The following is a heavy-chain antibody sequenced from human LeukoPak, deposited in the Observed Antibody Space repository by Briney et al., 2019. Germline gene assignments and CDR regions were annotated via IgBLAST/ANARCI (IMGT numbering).Heavy chain of an antibody. D-gene: IGHD5/OR15-5a*01. CDR2: VYTSGST. CDR1: GGSISTYY. J-gene: IGHJ3*01. CDR3: ARDSTLSASFDV. Sequence: KPSETLSLTCTVSGGSISTYYWSRIRQPAGKGLEWIGRVYTSGSTNYNPSLKSRVTMSVDTSKNQFSLKVNSVTAADTAVYYCARDSTLSASFDVWGQGTMVTVSS. V-gene: IGHV4-4*07.